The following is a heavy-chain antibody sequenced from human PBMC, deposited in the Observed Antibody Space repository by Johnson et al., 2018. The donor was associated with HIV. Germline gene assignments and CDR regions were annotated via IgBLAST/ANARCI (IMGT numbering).Heavy chain of an antibody. V-gene: IGHV3-15*01. J-gene: IGHJ3*02. CDR3: TTDHYFLDALDI. CDR1: GFTFSNAW. Sequence: EVQLVESGGGLVKPGGSLRLSCAASGFTFSNAWMSWVRQAPGKGLEWVGRIKSKTDAGTTDYAAPVKGRFTISRDDSKNTLYVQMKSLKTEDTAVYYCTTDHYFLDALDIWGQGTMVTVSS. D-gene: IGHD2/OR15-2a*01. CDR2: IKSKTDAGTT.